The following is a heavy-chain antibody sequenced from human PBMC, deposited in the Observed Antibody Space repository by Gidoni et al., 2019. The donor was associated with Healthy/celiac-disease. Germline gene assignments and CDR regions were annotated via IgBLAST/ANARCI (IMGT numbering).Heavy chain of an antibody. V-gene: IGHV3-48*02. J-gene: IGHJ1*01. D-gene: IGHD3-3*01. Sequence: EVQLVESGGGLVQPGGSLRLSCAASGFTFSSYSMNWVRQAPGKGLEWVSYISSSSSTIYYADSVKGRFTISRDNAKNSLYLQMNSLRDEDTAVYYCARDYTVFWSGSVSVWGQGTLVTVSS. CDR1: GFTFSSYS. CDR2: ISSSSSTI. CDR3: ARDYTVFWSGSVSV.